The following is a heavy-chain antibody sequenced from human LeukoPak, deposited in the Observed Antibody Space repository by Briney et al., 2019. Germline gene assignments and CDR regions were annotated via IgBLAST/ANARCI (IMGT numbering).Heavy chain of an antibody. D-gene: IGHD6-19*01. V-gene: IGHV3-23*01. CDR3: AKNRGSGWP. CDR1: GFTFSSYA. Sequence: GGSLRLSCVASGFTFSSYAMSWVRQPPGKGLEWVSGITNDGGITYYGDSVKGRFTISRDNSKNTLYLQMTRLTPEDTAIYYCAKNRGSGWPWGQGALVTVSS. CDR2: ITNDGGIT. J-gene: IGHJ4*02.